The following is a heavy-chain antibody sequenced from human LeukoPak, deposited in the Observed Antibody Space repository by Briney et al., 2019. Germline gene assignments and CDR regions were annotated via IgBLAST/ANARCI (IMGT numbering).Heavy chain of an antibody. CDR2: INHSGST. CDR1: GGSFSGYY. V-gene: IGHV4-34*01. J-gene: IGHJ6*03. D-gene: IGHD2-15*01. Sequence: PSETLSLTCAVYGGSFSGYYWSWIRQPPGKGLEWIGEINHSGSTNYNPSLKSRVTISVDTSKNQFSLKLSSVTAADTAVYYCARLLIAATPKHYYYYYYMDVWGKGTTVTISS. CDR3: ARLLIAATPKHYYYYYYMDV.